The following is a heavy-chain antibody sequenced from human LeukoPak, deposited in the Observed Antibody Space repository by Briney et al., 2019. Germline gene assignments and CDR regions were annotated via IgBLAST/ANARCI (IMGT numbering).Heavy chain of an antibody. CDR3: ATLRFLEWLSPGDYFDY. Sequence: SQTLSLTCTVSGGSISSGSYYWRWLRQPAGKGLEWIGRIYTRGSTNYNPSRKSRVPISVETSKNQFSLKLSSVTAADTAVYYCATLRFLEWLSPGDYFDYWGQGTLVTVSS. V-gene: IGHV4-61*02. CDR1: GGSISSGSYY. CDR2: IYTRGST. J-gene: IGHJ4*02. D-gene: IGHD3-3*01.